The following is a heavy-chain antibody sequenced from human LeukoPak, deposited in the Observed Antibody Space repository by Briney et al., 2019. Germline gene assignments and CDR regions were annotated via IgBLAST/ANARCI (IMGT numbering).Heavy chain of an antibody. CDR3: AKPIVTQEMATGFDY. V-gene: IGHV3-23*01. D-gene: IGHD5-24*01. Sequence: TGGSLRLSCAASGFTFSSYAMGWVRQAPGKGLEWVSAISGSGGSTYYADSVKGRFTISRDNSKNTLYLQMNSLRAEDTAVYYCAKPIVTQEMATGFDYWGQGTLVTVSS. J-gene: IGHJ4*02. CDR2: ISGSGGST. CDR1: GFTFSSYA.